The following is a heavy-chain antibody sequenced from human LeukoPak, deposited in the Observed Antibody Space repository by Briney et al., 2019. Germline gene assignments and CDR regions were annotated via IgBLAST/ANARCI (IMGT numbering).Heavy chain of an antibody. V-gene: IGHV3-9*01. D-gene: IGHD6-6*01. Sequence: GGSLRLSCAASGFTFSSYAMHWVRQAPGKGLEWVSGISWNGGGMGYAVSVKGRFTIPRDNAKNSLYLQMNSLRDEDTALYYCAKDITGGRSSPYFDSWGQGTLVTVSS. CDR3: AKDITGGRSSPYFDS. J-gene: IGHJ4*02. CDR1: GFTFSSYA. CDR2: ISWNGGGM.